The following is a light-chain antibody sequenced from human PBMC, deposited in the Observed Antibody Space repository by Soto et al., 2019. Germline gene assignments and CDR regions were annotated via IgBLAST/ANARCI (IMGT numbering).Light chain of an antibody. CDR1: SSDVGGYKY. J-gene: IGLJ2*01. Sequence: QSALTQPASVSGSPGQSITISCTGTSSDVGGYKYVSWYQQHPGKAPKLMIYDVSNRPSGVSNRFSGSKSGNTASLTISGLHAEDEADYYCSSYTSSSTLGVFGGGTQLTVL. CDR2: DVS. V-gene: IGLV2-14*01. CDR3: SSYTSSSTLGV.